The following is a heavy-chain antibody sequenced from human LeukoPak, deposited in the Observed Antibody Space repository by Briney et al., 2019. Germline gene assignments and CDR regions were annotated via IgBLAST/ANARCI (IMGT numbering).Heavy chain of an antibody. D-gene: IGHD6-13*01. V-gene: IGHV5-51*01. CDR1: GYSFTTYW. Sequence: GESLKISCKGSGYSFTTYWIGWVRQMPGKGLQWMGIIYPGDSDTRYSPSFQGQVTISADKSISTAYLQWSSLKASDTAMYYCARLGAAAGEGFDYWGQGTLVTVSS. CDR2: IYPGDSDT. CDR3: ARLGAAAGEGFDY. J-gene: IGHJ4*02.